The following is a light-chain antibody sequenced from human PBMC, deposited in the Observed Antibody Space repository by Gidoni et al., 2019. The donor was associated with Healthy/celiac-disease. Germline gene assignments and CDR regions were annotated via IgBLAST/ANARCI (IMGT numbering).Light chain of an antibody. Sequence: SYELTQPPSVSLSPGQPARITCSGDALPKQYAYWYQQKPGQAPVLVIYKDSERPSGIPERFSGSSSGTTVTFTISGVQAEDEADYYCQSADSSGTYVVFGGGTKLTVL. V-gene: IGLV3-25*03. J-gene: IGLJ2*01. CDR2: KDS. CDR1: ALPKQY. CDR3: QSADSSGTYVV.